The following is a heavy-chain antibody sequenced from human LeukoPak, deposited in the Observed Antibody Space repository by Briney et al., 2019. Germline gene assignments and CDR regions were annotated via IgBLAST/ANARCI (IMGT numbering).Heavy chain of an antibody. CDR1: GFTFTNYA. CDR3: AKDGVYSPHAFDI. V-gene: IGHV3-23*01. CDR2: ISGIGGRT. Sequence: PGGSLRLSCAGSGFTFTNYAMSWVRQAPGKGLEWVSGISGIGGRTHYADSVKGRFTISRDNSKNTLYLQMSGLRAEDTAVYYCAKDGVYSPHAFDIWGQGTMVTVSS. J-gene: IGHJ3*02. D-gene: IGHD4-11*01.